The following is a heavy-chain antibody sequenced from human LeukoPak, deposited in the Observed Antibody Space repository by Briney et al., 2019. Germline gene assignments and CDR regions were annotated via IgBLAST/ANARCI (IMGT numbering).Heavy chain of an antibody. V-gene: IGHV3-33*01. D-gene: IGHD3-16*01. CDR3: ARDPAWMGLRLGELVGGALN. CDR2: IWYDGSNK. J-gene: IGHJ4*02. Sequence: GGSLRLSCAASGFTFSSYGMHWVRQAPGKGLEWVAVIWYDGSNKYYADSVKGRFTISRDNSKNTLYLQMNGLRAEDTAVYYCARDPAWMGLRLGELVGGALNWGQGTLVTVSS. CDR1: GFTFSSYG.